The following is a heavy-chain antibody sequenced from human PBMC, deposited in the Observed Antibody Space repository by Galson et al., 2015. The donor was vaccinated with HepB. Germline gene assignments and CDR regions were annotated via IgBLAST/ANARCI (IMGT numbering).Heavy chain of an antibody. CDR1: GYTFTSYA. D-gene: IGHD5-12*01. CDR3: ARDRWLRSAGYYYGMDV. V-gene: IGHV1-3*01. Sequence: SVKVSCKASGYTFTSYAMHWVRQAPGQRLEWMGWINAGNGNTKYSQKFQGRVTITRDTSASTAYMELSSLRSEDTAVYYCARDRWLRSAGYYYGMDVWGQGTTVTVSS. CDR2: INAGNGNT. J-gene: IGHJ6*02.